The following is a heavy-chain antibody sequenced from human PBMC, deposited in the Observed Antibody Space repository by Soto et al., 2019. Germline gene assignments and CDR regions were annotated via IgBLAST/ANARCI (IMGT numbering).Heavy chain of an antibody. Sequence: EEQLLESGGGLVQPGGSLRLSCAASGFSFSSYGMSWVRQAPGKGLEWVSGISGGGDSTYYADSVKGRFTISRDKSKNTLYLHMNSLRAEDTDVYYCARGQDDYGDSDVWFDPWGQGTLVSVSS. D-gene: IGHD4-17*01. V-gene: IGHV3-23*01. CDR1: GFSFSSYG. J-gene: IGHJ5*02. CDR2: ISGGGDST. CDR3: ARGQDDYGDSDVWFDP.